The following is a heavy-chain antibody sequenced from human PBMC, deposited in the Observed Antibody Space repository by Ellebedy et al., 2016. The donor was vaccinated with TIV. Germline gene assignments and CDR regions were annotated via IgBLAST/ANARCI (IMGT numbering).Heavy chain of an antibody. J-gene: IGHJ1*01. Sequence: SGPTLVKPTQTLTLTCTFSGFSLTSSPVGVGWIRQPPGKALECPALTYWNDQKRHRPALKRRLTITKDTSKNQVVLTMTNMDPEDTATYYCEQTTALASGWSGPTAAKYFRHWGPGTLVTVSS. CDR3: EQTTALASGWSGPTAAKYFRH. CDR1: GFSLTSSPVG. D-gene: IGHD6-19*01. CDR2: TYWNDQK. V-gene: IGHV2-5*01.